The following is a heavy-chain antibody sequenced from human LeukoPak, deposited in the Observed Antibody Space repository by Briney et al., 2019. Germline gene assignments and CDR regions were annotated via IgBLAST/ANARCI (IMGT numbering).Heavy chain of an antibody. D-gene: IGHD1-26*01. Sequence: ASETLSLTCTVSGGTISGYYWSWIRQPPGQGLEWIGNVHYSGTTNYSPSLKSRVPISVDSSKKQFSLKLTSVTAADTAVYYCARGGRSGSYTYYFDYWGLGSLVTVSS. V-gene: IGHV4-59*01. CDR2: VHYSGTT. J-gene: IGHJ4*02. CDR1: GGTISGYY. CDR3: ARGGRSGSYTYYFDY.